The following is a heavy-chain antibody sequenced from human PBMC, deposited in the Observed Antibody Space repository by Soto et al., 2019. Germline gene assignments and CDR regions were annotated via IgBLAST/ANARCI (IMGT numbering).Heavy chain of an antibody. CDR3: ARDQGSHPGD. V-gene: IGHV4-4*02. D-gene: IGHD6-13*01. CDR1: GLSISSDNW. CDR2: IHHSGST. Sequence: QVQLQESGPGLVRPSGTVSLTCAVSGLSISSDNWWSWVRQPPGKGLEWIGEIHHSGSTNYNPSLKSRVTMAVVPSKDLFSLTLNSVTAADTAFDYGARDQGSHPGDWGQGTLVSVSS. J-gene: IGHJ4*02.